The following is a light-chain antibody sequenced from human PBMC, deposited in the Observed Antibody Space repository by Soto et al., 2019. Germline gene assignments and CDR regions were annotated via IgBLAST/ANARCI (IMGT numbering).Light chain of an antibody. J-gene: IGLJ1*01. CDR3: NSYTTLSNRV. CDR2: EVT. CDR1: STDIGAYNY. Sequence: QSVLTQPASVSGSPGQSITISCTGTSTDIGAYNYVSWYQQHPGKAPKLIIYEVTNRPSGVSNRFSGSKSGNTASLTISGLQAEDEANYYCNSYTTLSNRVFGTGTKLTVL. V-gene: IGLV2-14*01.